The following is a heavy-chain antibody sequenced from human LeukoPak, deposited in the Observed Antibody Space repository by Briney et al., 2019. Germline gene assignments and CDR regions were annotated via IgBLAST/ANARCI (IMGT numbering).Heavy chain of an antibody. CDR3: ARGVVAAAGRTFDF. CDR2: IYNSGST. Sequence: SQTLSLTCTVSGDSISSGDYYWSWIRQPAGKGLEWIGYIYNSGSTNYNPSLKSRVTISLDTSKNQFSLKLSSVTAADTAVYYCARGVVAAAGRTFDFWGQGTLVTVSS. J-gene: IGHJ4*02. D-gene: IGHD6-13*01. V-gene: IGHV4-61*09. CDR1: GDSISSGDYY.